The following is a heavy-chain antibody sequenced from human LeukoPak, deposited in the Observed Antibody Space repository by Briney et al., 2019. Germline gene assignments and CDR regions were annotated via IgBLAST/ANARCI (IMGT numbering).Heavy chain of an antibody. V-gene: IGHV3-23*01. CDR2: ISGSGGST. J-gene: IGHJ4*02. D-gene: IGHD2-21*02. CDR1: GFTFSSYV. CDR3: ANPIAYCGGDCLFDY. Sequence: GGSLRLSCAASGFTFSSYVMSWVRQAPGKGLEWVSAISGSGGSTYYADSVKGRFTISRDNSKNTLYLQMNSLRAEDTAVYYCANPIAYCGGDCLFDYWGQGTLVTVSS.